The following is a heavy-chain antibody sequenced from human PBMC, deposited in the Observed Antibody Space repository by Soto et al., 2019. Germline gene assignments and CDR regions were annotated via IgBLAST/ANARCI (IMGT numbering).Heavy chain of an antibody. CDR2: ISYDGSNK. CDR3: AKDRLASANRNYYDSSGYHDY. D-gene: IGHD3-22*01. J-gene: IGHJ4*02. Sequence: QVQLVESGGGVVQPGRSLRLSCAASGFTFSSYGMHWVRQAPGKGLEWVAVISYDGSNKYYADSVKGRFTISRDNSKNTLYLQMNSLRAEDTAVYYCAKDRLASANRNYYDSSGYHDYWGQGTLVTVSS. V-gene: IGHV3-30*18. CDR1: GFTFSSYG.